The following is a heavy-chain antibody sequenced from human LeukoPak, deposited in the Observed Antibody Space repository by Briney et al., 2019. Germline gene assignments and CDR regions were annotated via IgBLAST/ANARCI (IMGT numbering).Heavy chain of an antibody. V-gene: IGHV3-23*01. CDR1: GFTFSSYA. CDR2: NSGSGGST. J-gene: IGHJ4*02. D-gene: IGHD2-15*01. Sequence: GGSLRLSCAASGFTFSSYAMSWVRQAPGKGLEWVSANSGSGGSTYYADSVKGRFTISRDNSKNTLYLQMNSLRAEDTAVYYCAKVDCSGGSCYYPDYWGQGTLVTVSS. CDR3: AKVDCSGGSCYYPDY.